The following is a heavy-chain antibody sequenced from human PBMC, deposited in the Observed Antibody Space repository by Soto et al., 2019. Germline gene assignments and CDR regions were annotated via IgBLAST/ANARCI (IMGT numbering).Heavy chain of an antibody. V-gene: IGHV1-18*01. J-gene: IGHJ5*02. CDR2: ISAYNGNT. D-gene: IGHD3-22*01. CDR1: GYTFTSYG. CDR3: ARDSSGYYYGWFDP. Sequence: ASVKVSCKASGYTFTSYGISWVRQAPGQGLEWMGWISAYNGNTNYAQKLQGRVTMTTDTSTSTAYMELRSLRSDDTAVYYCARDSSGYYYGWFDPWGQGTLVPVSS.